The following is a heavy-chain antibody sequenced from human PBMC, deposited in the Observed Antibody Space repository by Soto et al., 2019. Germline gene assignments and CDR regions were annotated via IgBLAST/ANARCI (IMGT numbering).Heavy chain of an antibody. CDR1: GYTFTDYG. CDR3: ARISQSDFWSGYYSFFAY. V-gene: IGHV1-18*01. Sequence: QVPLVQSGAEVEKPGASVKVSCKASGYTFTDYGISWGRQAPGQGLQWMGWISAFNGNTKYAQQFQGRVTMTTDTSTSTAYMELRSLESDDTAVYYCARISQSDFWSGYYSFFAYWGQGTLVTVSS. D-gene: IGHD3-3*01. J-gene: IGHJ4*02. CDR2: ISAFNGNT.